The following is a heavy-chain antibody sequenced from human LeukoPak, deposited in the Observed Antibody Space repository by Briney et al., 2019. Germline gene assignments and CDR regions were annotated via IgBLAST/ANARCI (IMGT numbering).Heavy chain of an antibody. D-gene: IGHD6-13*01. V-gene: IGHV3-66*01. CDR1: GFTVSSNY. Sequence: GGSLRLSCAASGFTVSSNYMSWVRQAPGKGLEWVSVIYSGGSTYYADSVKGRFTISRDNSKNTLYLLMNSLRAEDTAVYYCARAGIAAAGMSGWGQGTLVTVSS. CDR2: IYSGGST. CDR3: ARAGIAAAGMSG. J-gene: IGHJ4*02.